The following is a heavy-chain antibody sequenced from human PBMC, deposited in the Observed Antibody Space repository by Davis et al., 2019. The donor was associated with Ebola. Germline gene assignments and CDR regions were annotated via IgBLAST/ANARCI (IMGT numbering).Heavy chain of an antibody. V-gene: IGHV1-8*01. Sequence: ASVKVSCKASGYTFTSYDINWVRQATGQGLEWMGWMNPNSGNTGYAQKFQGRVTMTRNTSISTAYMELSSLRSEDTAVYYCARHYSTVWYHFDYFDYWGQGIPVTVSS. CDR1: GYTFTSYD. J-gene: IGHJ4*02. CDR3: ARHYSTVWYHFDYFDY. CDR2: MNPNSGNT. D-gene: IGHD6-19*01.